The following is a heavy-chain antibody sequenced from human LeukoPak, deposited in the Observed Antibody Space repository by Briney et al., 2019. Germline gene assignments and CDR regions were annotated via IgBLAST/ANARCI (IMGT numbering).Heavy chain of an antibody. CDR1: GGSFSGYY. V-gene: IGHV4-34*01. Sequence: PSETLSLTCAVYGGSFSGYYWSWIRQPPGKGLEWIGEINHSGSTNYNPSLKSRVTISVDTSKNQFSLKLSSVTAADTAVYYCARGNMVRGVIRLDYWGQGTLVTVSS. J-gene: IGHJ4*02. D-gene: IGHD3-10*01. CDR2: INHSGST. CDR3: ARGNMVRGVIRLDY.